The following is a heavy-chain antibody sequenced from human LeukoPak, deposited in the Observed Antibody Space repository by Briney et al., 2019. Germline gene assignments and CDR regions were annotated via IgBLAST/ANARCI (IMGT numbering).Heavy chain of an antibody. D-gene: IGHD2-2*01. V-gene: IGHV3-23*01. Sequence: GGSLRLSCAASGFTFSSYAMSWVRQAQGKGLEWVSAISGSGGSTYYADSVKGRFTTSRDNSKNTLYLQMNSLRAEDTAVYYCAKGVRGYCSSTSCLRTFDYWGQGTLVTVSS. J-gene: IGHJ4*02. CDR1: GFTFSSYA. CDR2: ISGSGGST. CDR3: AKGVRGYCSSTSCLRTFDY.